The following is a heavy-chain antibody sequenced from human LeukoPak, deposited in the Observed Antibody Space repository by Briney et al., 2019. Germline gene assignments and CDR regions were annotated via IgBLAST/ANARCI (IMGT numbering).Heavy chain of an antibody. V-gene: IGHV4-59*08. CDR3: ARRSVPAAATRGAFDI. Sequence: PGGSLRLSCAASGFTFSSYWMSWVRQPPGKGLEWIGYIYYSGSTNYNPSLKSRVTISVDTSKNQFSLKLSSVTAADTAVYYCARRSVPAAATRGAFDIWGQGTMVTVSS. J-gene: IGHJ3*02. D-gene: IGHD2-2*01. CDR2: IYYSGST. CDR1: GFTFSSYW.